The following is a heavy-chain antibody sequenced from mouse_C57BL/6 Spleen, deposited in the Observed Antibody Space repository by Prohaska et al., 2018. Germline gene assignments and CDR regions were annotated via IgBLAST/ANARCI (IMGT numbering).Heavy chain of an antibody. CDR3: ARRGTTVVAPDY. D-gene: IGHD1-1*01. V-gene: IGHV1-26*01. J-gene: IGHJ2*01. Sequence: EVQLQQSGPELVKPGASVKISCKASGYTFTDYYMNWVKQSHGKSLEWIGDINPNNGGTSYNQKFKGKATLTVDKSSSTAYMELRSLTSEDSAVYYCARRGTTVVAPDYWGQGTTLTVSS. CDR1: GYTFTDYY. CDR2: INPNNGGT.